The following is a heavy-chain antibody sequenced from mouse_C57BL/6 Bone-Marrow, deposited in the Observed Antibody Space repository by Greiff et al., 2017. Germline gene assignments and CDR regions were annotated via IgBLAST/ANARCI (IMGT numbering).Heavy chain of an antibody. D-gene: IGHD1-1*01. J-gene: IGHJ2*01. CDR3: TADSLITPVVAVYYLDY. Sequence: VHVKQSGAELVRPGASVKLSCTASGFNIKDDYMHWVKQRPEQGLEWIGWIDPENGDTEYAAQFQSKATITADTSSHKAYLQLSSLTSEATAVYYCTADSLITPVVAVYYLDYWGQGTTLTVSS. V-gene: IGHV14-4*01. CDR2: IDPENGDT. CDR1: GFNIKDDY.